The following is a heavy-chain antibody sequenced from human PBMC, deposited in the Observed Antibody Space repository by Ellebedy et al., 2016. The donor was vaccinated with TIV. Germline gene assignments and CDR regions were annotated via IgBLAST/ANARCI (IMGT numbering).Heavy chain of an antibody. CDR2: ISYDGRSK. CDR1: GFTLGNYA. Sequence: GESLKISCAASGFTLGNYAMPWVRQTPGKGLEWVAVISYDGRSKYYSDSVRGRFTPSRDNSNDALYLQMDSLRTEDTAVYYCAKVQYYVTGSHLPANWGHGTLVTVSS. J-gene: IGHJ4*01. CDR3: AKVQYYVTGSHLPAN. D-gene: IGHD3-10*01. V-gene: IGHV3-30*18.